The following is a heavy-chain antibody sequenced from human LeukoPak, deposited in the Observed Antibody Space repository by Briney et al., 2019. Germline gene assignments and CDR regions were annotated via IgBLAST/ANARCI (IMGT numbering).Heavy chain of an antibody. CDR1: GGSIINSNW. CDR2: IDHSGST. V-gene: IGHV4-4*02. Sequence: SETLSLTCAVSGGSIINSNWWSWVRQPPGKGLEWIGEIDHSGSTSYNPSLKSRVTMSVDRSQNQFSLRLSTVTAADTAVYYCARGGRYYYDSSGYSHWGQGTLVAVSS. CDR3: ARGGRYYYDSSGYSH. J-gene: IGHJ4*02. D-gene: IGHD3-22*01.